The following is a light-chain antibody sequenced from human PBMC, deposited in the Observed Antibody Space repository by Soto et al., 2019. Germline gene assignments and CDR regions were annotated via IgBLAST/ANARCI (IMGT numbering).Light chain of an antibody. CDR3: RSYTSSSTRV. V-gene: IGLV2-14*01. CDR1: SSDVGGYNY. CDR2: DVS. J-gene: IGLJ2*01. Sequence: QSALTQTASVSGSPGQSITIACTGTSSDVGGYNYVSWYQQHPGKAPKLMIYDVSNRPAGVSNRFSGSKSGNTASLTISGLQAEDEADYYCRSYTSSSTRVFGGGTKLTVL.